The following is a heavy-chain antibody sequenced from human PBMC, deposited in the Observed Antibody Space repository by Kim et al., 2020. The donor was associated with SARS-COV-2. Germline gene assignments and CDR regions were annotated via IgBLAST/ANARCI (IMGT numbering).Heavy chain of an antibody. CDR2: IYYSGST. Sequence: SETLSLTCTVSGGSISSSNYYWGWIRQPPGKGLEWVASIYYSGSTYYNPSLKSRVTISVDTSKNQFSLKLSSVTAADTAVYYCARPLRGTPEDYWGQGTL. CDR1: GGSISSSNYY. CDR3: ARPLRGTPEDY. V-gene: IGHV4-39*01. D-gene: IGHD1-26*01. J-gene: IGHJ4*02.